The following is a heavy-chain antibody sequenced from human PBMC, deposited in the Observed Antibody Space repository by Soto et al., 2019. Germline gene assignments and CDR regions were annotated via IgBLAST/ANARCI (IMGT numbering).Heavy chain of an antibody. V-gene: IGHV1-46*03. CDR3: ARDAIPNWNPNDAFDI. D-gene: IGHD1-20*01. J-gene: IGHJ3*02. CDR2: INPSGGST. Sequence: ASVKVSCKASGYTFTSYYMRWVRQAPGQGLEWMGIINPSGGSTSYAQKFQGRVTMTRDTSTSTVYMELSSLRSEDTAVYYCARDAIPNWNPNDAFDIWGQGTMVTVSS. CDR1: GYTFTSYY.